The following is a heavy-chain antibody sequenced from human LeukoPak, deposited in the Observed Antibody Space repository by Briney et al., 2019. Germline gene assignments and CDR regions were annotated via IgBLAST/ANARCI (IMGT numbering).Heavy chain of an antibody. J-gene: IGHJ5*02. CDR2: IYHSGST. V-gene: IGHV4-30-2*01. Sequence: SQTLSLTCAVSGVSISSGGYSWSWIRQPPGKGLEWIGYIYHSGSTYYNPSLKSRVTISVDRSKNQFSLKLSSVTAADTAVYYCARNYGSGTNWFDPWGQGTLVTVSS. D-gene: IGHD3-10*01. CDR1: GVSISSGGYS. CDR3: ARNYGSGTNWFDP.